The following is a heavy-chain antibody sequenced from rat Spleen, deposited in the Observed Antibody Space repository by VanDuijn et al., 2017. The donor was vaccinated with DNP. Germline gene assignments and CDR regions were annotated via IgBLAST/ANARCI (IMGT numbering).Heavy chain of an antibody. CDR2: ISYDGSST. CDR1: GFTFNYYW. J-gene: IGHJ2*01. D-gene: IGHD1-11*01. V-gene: IGHV5-31*01. Sequence: EVQLVESGGDLVQPGRSLKLSCVASGFTFNYYWMAWIRQVPGKGLEWVATISYDGSSTYYPDSVKGRFTISRDNAKNTLQLQMNNLRSEDTATYYCARDAGGPFDYWGQGVMVTVSS. CDR3: ARDAGGPFDY.